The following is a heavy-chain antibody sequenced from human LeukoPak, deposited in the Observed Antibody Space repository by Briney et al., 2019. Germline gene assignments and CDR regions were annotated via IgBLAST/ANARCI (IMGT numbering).Heavy chain of an antibody. CDR3: ARHFDGGYTPEFDY. Sequence: PSETLSLTCTVSGGSISSYYWSWIRQPPGKGLEWIGYIYYSGSTNYNPSLKSRVTISVDTSKNQFSLKLSSVTAADTAVYYCARHFDGGYTPEFDYWGQGTLVTVSS. V-gene: IGHV4-59*08. D-gene: IGHD4-23*01. CDR1: GGSISSYY. J-gene: IGHJ4*02. CDR2: IYYSGST.